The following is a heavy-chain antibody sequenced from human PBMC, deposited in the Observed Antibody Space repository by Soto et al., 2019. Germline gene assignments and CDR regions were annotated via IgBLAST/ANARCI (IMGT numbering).Heavy chain of an antibody. V-gene: IGHV4-59*08. J-gene: IGHJ4*02. D-gene: IGHD6-13*01. CDR3: ARRYSSSFDY. CDR2: IFYSGST. CDR1: GGSISNYY. Sequence: PSETLSLTCTVSGGSISNYYWSWIRQPPGKGLEWIGYIFYSGSTNYNPSLKSRVTISVDTSKNQFSLKLSSVTAADTAVYYCARRYSSSFDYWGQGTLVTV.